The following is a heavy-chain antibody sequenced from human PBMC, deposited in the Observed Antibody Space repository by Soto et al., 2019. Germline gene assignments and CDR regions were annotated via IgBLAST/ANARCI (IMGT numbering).Heavy chain of an antibody. CDR2: ISGSGGST. Sequence: PGGSLRLSCAASGFTFSSYAMSWVRQAPGKGLEWVSAISGSGGSTYYADSVKGRFTISRDNSKNTLYLQMNSLRAEDTAVYYCARRRGGDYGPRQSKYYYYGMDVWGQGTTVTVSS. D-gene: IGHD4-17*01. CDR3: ARRRGGDYGPRQSKYYYYGMDV. CDR1: GFTFSSYA. J-gene: IGHJ6*02. V-gene: IGHV3-23*01.